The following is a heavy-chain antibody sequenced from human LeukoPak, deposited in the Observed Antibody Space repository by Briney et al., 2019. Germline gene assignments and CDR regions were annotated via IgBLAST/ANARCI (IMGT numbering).Heavy chain of an antibody. CDR3: AKALTIIVVLSALDV. Sequence: GGSLRLSCAASGFTFSNYAMSWVRQAPGKGLEWVSVITGSGSSTYSADSVKGRFTISRDNSKNALFLQMSSLRAEDTAVYFCAKALTIIVVLSALDVWGQGTMVTVSS. CDR2: ITGSGSST. J-gene: IGHJ3*01. D-gene: IGHD3-22*01. V-gene: IGHV3-23*01. CDR1: GFTFSNYA.